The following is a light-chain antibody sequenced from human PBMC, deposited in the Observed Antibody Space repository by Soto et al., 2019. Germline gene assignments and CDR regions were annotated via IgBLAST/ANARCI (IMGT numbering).Light chain of an antibody. J-gene: IGLJ1*01. CDR3: TSYATGSAYV. V-gene: IGLV2-14*01. CDR2: DVS. Sequence: QSALTQPPSVSGAPGQRVTISCTGTSSDVGGYNRVSWYQQPPGKAPKLLIYDVSNRPSGGSTRFSGSKSGNTASLTISGLQAEDEADYYCTSYATGSAYVFGPGTKVTVL. CDR1: SSDVGGYNR.